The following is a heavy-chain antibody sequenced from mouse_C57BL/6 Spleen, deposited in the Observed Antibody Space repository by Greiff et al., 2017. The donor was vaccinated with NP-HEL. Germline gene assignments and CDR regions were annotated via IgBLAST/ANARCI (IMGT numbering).Heavy chain of an antibody. J-gene: IGHJ3*01. Sequence: VQLQQSGGGLVKPGGSLKLSCAASGFTFSSYAMSWVRQTPEKRLEWVATISDGGSYTYYPDNVKGRFTISRDNAKNNLYLQMSHLTSEDTAMYYCARDDGPWFAYWGQGTLVTVSA. V-gene: IGHV5-4*01. CDR3: ARDDGPWFAY. D-gene: IGHD1-1*01. CDR2: ISDGGSYT. CDR1: GFTFSSYA.